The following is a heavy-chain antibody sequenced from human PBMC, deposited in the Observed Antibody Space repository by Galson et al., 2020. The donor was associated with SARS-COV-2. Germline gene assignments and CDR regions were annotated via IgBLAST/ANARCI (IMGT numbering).Heavy chain of an antibody. CDR3: ARDLGPAPMIKWYFDL. CDR2: IFGSGSHR. CDR1: GFTFSDYT. J-gene: IGHJ2*01. V-gene: IGHV3-21*01. Sequence: GESLKISCAASGFTFSDYTMIWVRQAPGKGLEWVSSIFGSGSHRYYADSVKGRFTISRDSAKSSLYLQMNNLGADDTAVYYCARDLGPAPMIKWYFDLGGRGALVTVSS. D-gene: IGHD3-16*01.